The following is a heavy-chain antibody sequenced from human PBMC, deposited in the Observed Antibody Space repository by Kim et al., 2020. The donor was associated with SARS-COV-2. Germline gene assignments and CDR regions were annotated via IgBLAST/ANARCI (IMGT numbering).Heavy chain of an antibody. V-gene: IGHV3-30-3*01. J-gene: IGHJ4*02. D-gene: IGHD3-3*01. CDR1: GFTFSTYA. CDR2: ISYDGSNK. CDR3: ARGQDLRYYDFWSGSDDY. Sequence: GGSLRLSCAASGFTFSTYAMHWVRQAPGKGLEWVAVISYDGSNKYYADSVKGRFTISRDNSKSTLYLQMNSLRAEDTAVYYCARGQDLRYYDFWSGSDDYWGQGTPVTVSS.